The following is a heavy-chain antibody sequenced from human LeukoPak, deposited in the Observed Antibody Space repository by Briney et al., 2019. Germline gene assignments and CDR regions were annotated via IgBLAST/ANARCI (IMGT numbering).Heavy chain of an antibody. Sequence: GASVKVSCKASGYTFTSYAISWVRQAPGQGLGWMGWISTYNGNTNYAQNLQGRVIMTTDTSTSTAYMELRSLRSDDTAVYYCARISLVRGSPGDFWGQGTLVTVSS. CDR2: ISTYNGNT. CDR3: ARISLVRGSPGDF. D-gene: IGHD3-10*01. CDR1: GYTFTSYA. V-gene: IGHV1-18*01. J-gene: IGHJ4*02.